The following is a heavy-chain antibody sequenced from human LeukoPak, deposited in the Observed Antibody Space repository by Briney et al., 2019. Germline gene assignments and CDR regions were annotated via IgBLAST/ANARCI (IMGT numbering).Heavy chain of an antibody. CDR1: GYTLTELS. Sequence: ASVKVACKVYGYTLTELSMHWVRQAPGKGLEWMGGFDPEDGETIYAQKFQGRVTMTEDTSTDTAYMELSSLRSEDTAVYYCATASWRWLQFSLDYWGQGTLVTVSS. J-gene: IGHJ4*02. CDR3: ATASWRWLQFSLDY. CDR2: FDPEDGET. V-gene: IGHV1-24*01. D-gene: IGHD5-24*01.